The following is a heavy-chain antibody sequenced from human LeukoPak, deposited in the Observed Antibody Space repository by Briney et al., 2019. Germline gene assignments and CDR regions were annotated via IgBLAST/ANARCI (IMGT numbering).Heavy chain of an antibody. Sequence: GGSLRLSCAASGFTFSSYGMSWVRQAPGKGLEWVSAISGSGGSTYYADSVKGRFTISRDNSKNTLYLQMNSLRAEDTAVYYCAKAHEWFLPTRVDYWGQGTLVTVSS. D-gene: IGHD3-22*01. CDR2: ISGSGGST. V-gene: IGHV3-23*01. CDR3: AKAHEWFLPTRVDY. CDR1: GFTFSSYG. J-gene: IGHJ4*02.